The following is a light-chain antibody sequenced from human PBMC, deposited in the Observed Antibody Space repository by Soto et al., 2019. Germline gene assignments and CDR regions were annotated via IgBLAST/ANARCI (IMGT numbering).Light chain of an antibody. CDR2: GAS. CDR3: QQYGSSPPYT. CDR1: QSVSSSS. V-gene: IGKV3-20*01. Sequence: EIVLTQSPDTLSLSPGERATLSCRASQSVSSSSVAWYQQKPGQAPRLLIYGASSRATGIPDRFSGSGSGTDFTLIISRLEPEDFAVYYCQQYGSSPPYTFGQGTKLEIK. J-gene: IGKJ2*01.